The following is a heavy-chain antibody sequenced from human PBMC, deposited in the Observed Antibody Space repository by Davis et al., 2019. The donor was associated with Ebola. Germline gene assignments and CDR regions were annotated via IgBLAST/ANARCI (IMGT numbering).Heavy chain of an antibody. CDR3: ARKKRGYNWNYGTLDY. D-gene: IGHD1-7*01. J-gene: IGHJ4*02. CDR1: GFTFSSSA. Sequence: PGGSLRLSCAASGFTFSSSAMHWVRQAPGKGLEWVAVISYDGSNKYYADSVKVRFTISRDNSKNTLYLKMNSLRAEDTAVYYCARKKRGYNWNYGTLDYWGQGTLVTVSS. V-gene: IGHV3-30-3*01. CDR2: ISYDGSNK.